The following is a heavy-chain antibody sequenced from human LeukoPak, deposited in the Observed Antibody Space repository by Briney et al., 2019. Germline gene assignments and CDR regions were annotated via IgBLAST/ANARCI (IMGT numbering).Heavy chain of an antibody. CDR2: IIPIFGIA. J-gene: IGHJ1*01. CDR1: GGTFSSYA. CDR3: ARDASAGTPEYFQH. Sequence: SVKVSCKASGGTFSSYAISWVRQAPGQGLEWMGRIIPIFGIANYAQKFQGRVTITADKSTSTAYMELSSLRSEDTAVYYCARDASAGTPEYFQHWGQGTPVTVSS. D-gene: IGHD6-19*01. V-gene: IGHV1-69*04.